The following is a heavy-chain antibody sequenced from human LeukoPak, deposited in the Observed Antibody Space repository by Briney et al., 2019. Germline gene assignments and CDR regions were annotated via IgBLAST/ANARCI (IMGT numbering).Heavy chain of an antibody. CDR3: TRMYLDESSGYRPSDY. J-gene: IGHJ4*02. V-gene: IGHV3-21*04. CDR1: GFTFSSCS. D-gene: IGHD3-22*01. Sequence: GGSLRLSCAASGFTFSSCSMNWVRQAPGKGLEWVSSISSSSSYIYYADSVKGRFTISRDNAKNSLYLQMNSLRVEDTAIYYCTRMYLDESSGYRPSDYWGQGTLVTVSS. CDR2: ISSSSSYI.